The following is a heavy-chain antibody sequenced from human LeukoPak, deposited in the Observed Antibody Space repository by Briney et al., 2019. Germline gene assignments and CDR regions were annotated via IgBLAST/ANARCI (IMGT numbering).Heavy chain of an antibody. J-gene: IGHJ3*02. Sequence: SETLSLTCTVSGGSISSSSYYWGWIRQPPGKGLEWIGSIYYSGSTYYNPSLKSRVTISVDTSKNQFSLKLSFVTAADTAVYYCARDKQWLDAFDIWGQGTMVTVSS. V-gene: IGHV4-39*07. D-gene: IGHD6-19*01. CDR1: GGSISSSSYY. CDR3: ARDKQWLDAFDI. CDR2: IYYSGST.